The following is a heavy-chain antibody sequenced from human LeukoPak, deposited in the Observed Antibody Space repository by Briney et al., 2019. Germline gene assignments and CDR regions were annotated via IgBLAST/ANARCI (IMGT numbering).Heavy chain of an antibody. D-gene: IGHD1-7*01. CDR2: ISGSGGST. CDR1: GFTFSSYA. V-gene: IGHV3-23*01. J-gene: IGHJ4*02. CDR3: AKHGWNYAGGAGQYY. Sequence: PGGSLRLSCAASGFTFSSYAVSWVRQAPGKGLEWVSAISGSGGSTYYADSVKGRFTISRDNSKNTLYLQMNSLRAEDTAVYYCAKHGWNYAGGAGQYYWGQGTLVTVSS.